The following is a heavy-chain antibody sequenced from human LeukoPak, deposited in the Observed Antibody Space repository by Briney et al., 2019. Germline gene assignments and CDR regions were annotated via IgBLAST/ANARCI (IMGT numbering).Heavy chain of an antibody. D-gene: IGHD4-17*01. Sequence: SQALSLTCTVSGGSISSGDYYWSCIRQPPGKGREWIGYIYYSGSTNYNPSLKSRGTISVDTSKNQFSLQLSSVSGADTAVYYCARGSYCDYGDDFDIWGEGTMVTVSS. CDR2: IYYSGST. CDR1: GGSISSGDYY. CDR3: ARGSYCDYGDDFDI. J-gene: IGHJ3*02. V-gene: IGHV4-30-4*01.